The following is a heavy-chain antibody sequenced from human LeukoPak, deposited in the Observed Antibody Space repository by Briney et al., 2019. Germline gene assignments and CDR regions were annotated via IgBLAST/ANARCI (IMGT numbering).Heavy chain of an antibody. CDR3: ARDRQGVGPLDY. J-gene: IGHJ4*02. V-gene: IGHV3-30*04. CDR2: ISYDGSNK. D-gene: IGHD3-10*01. Sequence: GRSLRLSCAASGFTFSSYAMHWVRQAPGKGLEWVAVISYDGSNKYYADSVKGRFTISRDNSKSTLYLQMNSLRAEDTAVYYCARDRQGVGPLDYWGQGTLVTVSS. CDR1: GFTFSSYA.